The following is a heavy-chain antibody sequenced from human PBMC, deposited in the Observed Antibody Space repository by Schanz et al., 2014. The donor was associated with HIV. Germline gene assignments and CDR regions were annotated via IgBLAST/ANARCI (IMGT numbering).Heavy chain of an antibody. D-gene: IGHD3-22*01. CDR3: ARGEGYYYDSSGFPLASGMDV. CDR1: GDSISGGGYY. J-gene: IGHJ6*02. Sequence: QVQLQESGPGLVKPSQTLSLTCTVSGDSISGGGYYWSWIRQHPGKGLEWIGYIYYSGNTYYNPSLKSRLTMSVDTSKKQFSLKLSSVTAADTAVYYCARGEGYYYDSSGFPLASGMDVWGQGTTVTVSS. V-gene: IGHV4-31*03. CDR2: IYYSGNT.